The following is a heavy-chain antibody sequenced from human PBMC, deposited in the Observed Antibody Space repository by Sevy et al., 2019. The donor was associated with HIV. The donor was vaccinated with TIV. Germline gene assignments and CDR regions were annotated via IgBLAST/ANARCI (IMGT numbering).Heavy chain of an antibody. J-gene: IGHJ4*02. CDR3: ARDPHLRVAGTKPFDY. Sequence: GGSLRLSCAATGFTFSDYYMSWIRQAPGKGLEWVSYISSSGSTIYYADSVKGRFTISRDNAKNSLYLQMNSLRAEDTAVYYCARDPHLRVAGTKPFDYWGQGTLVTVSS. CDR1: GFTFSDYY. D-gene: IGHD6-19*01. V-gene: IGHV3-11*01. CDR2: ISSSGSTI.